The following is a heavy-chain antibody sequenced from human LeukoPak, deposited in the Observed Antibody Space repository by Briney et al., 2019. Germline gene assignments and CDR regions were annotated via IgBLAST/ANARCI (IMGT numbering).Heavy chain of an antibody. CDR2: IYTRGST. CDR1: GGSISSYD. D-gene: IGHD6-13*01. Sequence: SETLSLTCTVSGGSISSYDWSWIRQPAGKRLEWIGRIYTRGSTNYNPSLKSRATISEDTSKNQFSLKLSSVTAADTAVYYCARDLAAAGTIDPWGQGTLVTVSS. J-gene: IGHJ5*02. CDR3: ARDLAAAGTIDP. V-gene: IGHV4-4*07.